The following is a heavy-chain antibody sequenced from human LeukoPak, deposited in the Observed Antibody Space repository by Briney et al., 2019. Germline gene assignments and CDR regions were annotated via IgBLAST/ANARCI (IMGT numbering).Heavy chain of an antibody. Sequence: SETLSLTCTVSGGSISSSSYYWGWIRQPPGKGLEWIGSIYYSGSTYYNPSLKSRVTISVDTSKNQFSLKLSSVTAADTAVYYCVRDRNIAAQSVYMDVWGKGTTVTVSS. V-gene: IGHV4-39*07. CDR2: IYYSGST. CDR1: GGSISSSSYY. D-gene: IGHD6-6*01. J-gene: IGHJ6*03. CDR3: VRDRNIAAQSVYMDV.